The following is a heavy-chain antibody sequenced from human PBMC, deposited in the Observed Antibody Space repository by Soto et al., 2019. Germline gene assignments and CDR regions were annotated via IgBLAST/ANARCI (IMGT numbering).Heavy chain of an antibody. Sequence: SVKVSCKASGGTFSRYAISWVRQAPGQGLEWMGGIIPLFGKANYAQKFQGRVTITADESTSTAYMELSSLRSEDTAVYYCARDGTLYDSSGYYYLYWGQGTLVIVS. V-gene: IGHV1-69*13. CDR1: GGTFSRYA. CDR2: IIPLFGKA. D-gene: IGHD3-22*01. J-gene: IGHJ4*02. CDR3: ARDGTLYDSSGYYYLY.